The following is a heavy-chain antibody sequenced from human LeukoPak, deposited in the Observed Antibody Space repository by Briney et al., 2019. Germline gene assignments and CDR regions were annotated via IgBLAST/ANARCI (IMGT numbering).Heavy chain of an antibody. Sequence: GGSLRLSCAASGFTFSDAWMSWVRQAPGKGLEYVGRIKSETAGGSTDYAAPVKGRFTISRDGSKNTLYLHMNSLKTEDTAVYYCTTSLYGDYVRGNFWGQGTLVTVPS. CDR3: TTSLYGDYVRGNF. D-gene: IGHD4-17*01. CDR2: IKSETAGGST. J-gene: IGHJ4*02. V-gene: IGHV3-15*01. CDR1: GFTFSDAW.